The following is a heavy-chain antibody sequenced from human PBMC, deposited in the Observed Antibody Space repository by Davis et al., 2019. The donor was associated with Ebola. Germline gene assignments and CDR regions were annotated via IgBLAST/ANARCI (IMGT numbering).Heavy chain of an antibody. CDR1: GYSFNNYW. D-gene: IGHD3-16*01. V-gene: IGHV5-51*01. Sequence: GGSLRLSCKASGYSFNNYWIDWMRQMPGKGLEWMGIIYPGDSDTRYSPSFQGQVTISSDKSINTAYLQWSGLKASDTAKYYCVRLPFTFGLLDSWGQGSLVIVSS. CDR2: IYPGDSDT. CDR3: VRLPFTFGLLDS. J-gene: IGHJ5*01.